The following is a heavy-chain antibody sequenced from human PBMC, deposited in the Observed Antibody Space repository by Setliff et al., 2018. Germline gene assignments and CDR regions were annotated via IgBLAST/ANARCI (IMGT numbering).Heavy chain of an antibody. CDR3: ARTTHYDFWSGYLY. J-gene: IGHJ4*02. D-gene: IGHD3-3*01. CDR1: GGSFSGYY. Sequence: PSETLSLTCAVSGGSFSGYYWSWIRQRPGKGLEWIGEIHHSGGTSYNPSLKSRVTISIDTSKNQFSLNLNSVTAADTAVYFCARTTHYDFWSGYLYWGQGTLVTVS. CDR2: IHHSGGT. V-gene: IGHV4-34*01.